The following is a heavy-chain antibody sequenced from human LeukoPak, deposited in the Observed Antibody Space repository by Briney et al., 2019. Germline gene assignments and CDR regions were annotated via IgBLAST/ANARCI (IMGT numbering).Heavy chain of an antibody. V-gene: IGHV3-30*18. Sequence: GRSLRLSCAASGFTFSRYGMHWVRQAPGQGLEWVAVISYDGSNKNYADSVKGRFTISRDNSKNTLYLQMNSLRADDTAVYYCAKERSSGWYYFDHWGQGTLVTVSS. D-gene: IGHD6-19*01. J-gene: IGHJ4*02. CDR3: AKERSSGWYYFDH. CDR2: ISYDGSNK. CDR1: GFTFSRYG.